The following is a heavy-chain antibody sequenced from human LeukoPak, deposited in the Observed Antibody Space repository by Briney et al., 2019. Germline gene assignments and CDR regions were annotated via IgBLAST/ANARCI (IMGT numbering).Heavy chain of an antibody. CDR2: MNPNSGNT. V-gene: IGHV1-8*03. D-gene: IGHD1-26*01. J-gene: IGHJ3*02. Sequence: ASVKVSCKASGHTFTSYDINWVRQATGQGLEWMGWMNPNSGNTAYAQKFQGRVTINADKSTSTAYMELSSLRSEDTAVYYCARDEGAKIAFAIWGQGTMVTVSS. CDR3: ARDEGAKIAFAI. CDR1: GHTFTSYD.